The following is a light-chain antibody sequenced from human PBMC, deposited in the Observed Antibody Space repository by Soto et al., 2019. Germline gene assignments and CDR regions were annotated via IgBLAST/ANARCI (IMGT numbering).Light chain of an antibody. CDR1: QGFNSY. CDR3: HQNYNTLT. J-gene: IGKJ4*01. CDR2: AAS. Sequence: IQFTQSQPSLSPSLSARFASTGQASQGFNSYLAWYQQKPGKAPKLLIYAASNLQTGVPSRFSGSGSGTDFTLTISSLQPEDFATYYCHQNYNTLTFGGGTKVDIK. V-gene: IGKV1-39*01.